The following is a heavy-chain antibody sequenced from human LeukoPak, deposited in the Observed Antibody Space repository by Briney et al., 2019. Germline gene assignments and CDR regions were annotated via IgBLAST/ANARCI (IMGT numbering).Heavy chain of an antibody. Sequence: PGGSLRLSCAASGFTFSSYEMNWVRQAPGKGLEWVSYISSSGSTIYYADSVKGRFTISRDNAKNSLYLQMNSLRAEDTAVYYCARANYDILTGYYNDQIFYYYYYMDVWGKGTTVTISS. CDR1: GFTFSSYE. J-gene: IGHJ6*03. CDR3: ARANYDILTGYYNDQIFYYYYYMDV. D-gene: IGHD3-9*01. CDR2: ISSSGSTI. V-gene: IGHV3-48*03.